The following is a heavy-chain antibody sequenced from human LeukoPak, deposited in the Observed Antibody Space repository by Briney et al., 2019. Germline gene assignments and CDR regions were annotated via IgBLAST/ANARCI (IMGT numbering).Heavy chain of an antibody. V-gene: IGHV3-30*19. D-gene: IGHD6-6*01. J-gene: IGHJ6*02. Sequence: PGRSLRLSCAASGFTFSSYGMHWVRQAPGKGLEWVAVISYDGSNKYYADSVKGRFTISRDNSKNTLYLQMNSLRAEDTAVYYCARDLLVHYYGMDVWGQGTTVTVSS. CDR1: GFTFSSYG. CDR3: ARDLLVHYYGMDV. CDR2: ISYDGSNK.